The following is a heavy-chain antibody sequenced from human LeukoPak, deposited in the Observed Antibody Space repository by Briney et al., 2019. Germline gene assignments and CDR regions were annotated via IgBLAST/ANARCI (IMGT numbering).Heavy chain of an antibody. CDR3: ARGMGWLQSFDY. J-gene: IGHJ4*02. CDR2: IYYRGST. V-gene: IGHV4-39*07. Sequence: PSETLSLTCTVSGGSITNNNYLWGLIRQPPGKGLEWIGSIYYRGSTYYNPSLKSRVTISVDTSKNQFSLKLSSVTAADTAVYYCARGMGWLQSFDYWGQGTLVTVSS. CDR1: GGSITNNNYL. D-gene: IGHD5-24*01.